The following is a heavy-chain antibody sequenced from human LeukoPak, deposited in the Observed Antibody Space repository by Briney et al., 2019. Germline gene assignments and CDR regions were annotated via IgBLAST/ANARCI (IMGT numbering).Heavy chain of an antibody. CDR2: ISSSSSTI. Sequence: GGSLRLSCAASGFTFSSYSMNWVRHAPGKGLVWVSYISSSSSTIYYADSVKGRFTISRDNAKNSLYLQMNSLRDEDTAVYYCARGGSSWYRGENWFDPWGQGTLVTVSS. D-gene: IGHD6-13*01. J-gene: IGHJ5*02. CDR3: ARGGSSWYRGENWFDP. V-gene: IGHV3-48*02. CDR1: GFTFSSYS.